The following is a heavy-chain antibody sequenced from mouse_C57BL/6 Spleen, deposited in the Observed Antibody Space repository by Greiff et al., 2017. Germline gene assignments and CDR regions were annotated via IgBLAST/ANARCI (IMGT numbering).Heavy chain of an antibody. V-gene: IGHV1-50*01. CDR1: GYTFTSYW. CDR2: IDPSDSYT. J-gene: IGHJ3*01. D-gene: IGHD1-1*01. CDR3: ARNSYGSSWFAY. Sequence: VQLQQPGAELVKPGASVKLSCKASGYTFTSYWMQWVKQRPGQGLEWIGEIDPSDSYTNYNQKFKGKATVTVDTSSSTAYMQLSSLTSEDSAVYYCARNSYGSSWFAYWGQGTLVTVSA.